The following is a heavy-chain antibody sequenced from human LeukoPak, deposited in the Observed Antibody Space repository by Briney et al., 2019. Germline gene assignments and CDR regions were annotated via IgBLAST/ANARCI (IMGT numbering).Heavy chain of an antibody. V-gene: IGHV3-7*01. CDR1: GFTFSSYW. D-gene: IGHD2-8*01. J-gene: IGHJ4*02. CDR2: IKQDGSEK. Sequence: GGSLRLSCAASGFTFSSYWMSWVRQAPGKGLEWVANIKQDGSEKYYVDSVKGRFTISRDNAKNSLYLQMNSLRAEDAAVYYCARSRLKSPFDYWGQGTLVTVSS. CDR3: ARSRLKSPFDY.